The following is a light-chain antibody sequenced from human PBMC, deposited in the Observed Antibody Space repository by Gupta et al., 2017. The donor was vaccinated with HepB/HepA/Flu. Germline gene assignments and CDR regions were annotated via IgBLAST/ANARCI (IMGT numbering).Light chain of an antibody. J-gene: IGLJ2*01. CDR1: NNNVGNQG. V-gene: IGLV10-54*04. CDR2: KNN. CDR3: SSWDSSLSAQV. Sequence: QVRLNQPPSVYKRLSQTASLTGTGNNNNVGNQGAAWLQQHQGHPPKRLYYKNNNRPSGISERFSASRSGNTASLTITGLQPEDEADYYCSSWDSSLSAQVFGGGTKLTVL.